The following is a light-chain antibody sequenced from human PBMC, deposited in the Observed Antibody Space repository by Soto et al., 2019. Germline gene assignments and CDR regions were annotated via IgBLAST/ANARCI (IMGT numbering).Light chain of an antibody. CDR1: QSVSSNY. V-gene: IGKV3-20*01. Sequence: VLRQSLAAVSLSPGERATLSCRASQSVSSNYLAWYQQKPGQAPRPPIYGASSRATGIPDRFSGSGAGTDFTLTISRLEPEDFAVYYCQQYGSSPWTFGQGTKVDNK. CDR2: GAS. J-gene: IGKJ1*01. CDR3: QQYGSSPWT.